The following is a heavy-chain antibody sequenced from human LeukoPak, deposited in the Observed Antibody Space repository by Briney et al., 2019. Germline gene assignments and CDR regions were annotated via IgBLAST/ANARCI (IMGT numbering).Heavy chain of an antibody. D-gene: IGHD3-3*01. V-gene: IGHV4-4*07. CDR3: ARDRFPYYDFWSGYDYNWFDP. CDR2: IYTSGST. CDR1: GGSISSYY. J-gene: IGHJ5*02. Sequence: SSETLSLTCTVSGGSISSYYWSWIRQPAGKGLEWIGRIYTSGSTNYNPSLKSRVTISVDTSKNQFSLKLSSVTAADTAVYYCARDRFPYYDFWSGYDYNWFDPWGQGTLVTVSS.